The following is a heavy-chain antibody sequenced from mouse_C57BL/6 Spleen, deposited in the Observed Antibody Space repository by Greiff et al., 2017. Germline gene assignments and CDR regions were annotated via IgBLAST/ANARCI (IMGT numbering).Heavy chain of an antibody. J-gene: IGHJ4*01. Sequence: EVMLVESGGGLVKPGGSLKLSCAASGFTFSDYGMHWVRQAPEKGLEWVAYISSGSSTIYYADPVKGRFTISRDNAKNTLFLQMTSLRSEDTAMYYCARWPSYAMDYWGQGTSVTVSS. CDR1: GFTFSDYG. CDR3: ARWPSYAMDY. V-gene: IGHV5-17*01. CDR2: ISSGSSTI.